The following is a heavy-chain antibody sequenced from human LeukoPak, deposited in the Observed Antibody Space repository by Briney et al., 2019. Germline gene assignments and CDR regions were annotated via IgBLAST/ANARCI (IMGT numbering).Heavy chain of an antibody. CDR2: INHSGST. Sequence: SETLSLTCAVYGGSFSGYHWSWIRQPPGKGLEWIGEINHSGSTNYNPSLKSRVTISVDTSKNQFSLKLSSVTAADTAVYYCARGGLPITMIVVVIPYYFDYWGQGTLVTVSS. V-gene: IGHV4-34*01. D-gene: IGHD3-22*01. J-gene: IGHJ4*02. CDR3: ARGGLPITMIVVVIPYYFDY. CDR1: GGSFSGYH.